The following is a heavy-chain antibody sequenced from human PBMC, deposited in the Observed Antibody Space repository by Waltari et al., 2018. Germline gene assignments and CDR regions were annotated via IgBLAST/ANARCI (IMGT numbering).Heavy chain of an antibody. J-gene: IGHJ4*02. CDR2: IYYSGST. Sequence: QVQLQESGPGLVKPSETLSLTCTVSGGSISSYYWSWIRQPPGKGLEWIGYIYYSGSTNYNPSLTSRVTISVDTSKNQFSLKLSSVTAADTAVYYCARGLTMVRGIFDYWGQGTLVTVSS. CDR1: GGSISSYY. D-gene: IGHD3-10*01. V-gene: IGHV4-59*01. CDR3: ARGLTMVRGIFDY.